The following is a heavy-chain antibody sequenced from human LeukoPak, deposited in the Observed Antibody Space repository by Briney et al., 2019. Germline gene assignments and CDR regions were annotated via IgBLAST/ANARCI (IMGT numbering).Heavy chain of an antibody. J-gene: IGHJ6*02. Sequence: PGGSLRLSCAASGFTFSSYAMHWVRQAPGKGLEYVSAISSNGGSTYYANSVKGRFTISRDNSKNKLYLQMGSLRAEDMAVYYCARCGGVVYYYGMDVWGQGTTVTVSS. D-gene: IGHD3-3*01. CDR2: ISSNGGST. CDR3: ARCGGVVYYYGMDV. CDR1: GFTFSSYA. V-gene: IGHV3-64*01.